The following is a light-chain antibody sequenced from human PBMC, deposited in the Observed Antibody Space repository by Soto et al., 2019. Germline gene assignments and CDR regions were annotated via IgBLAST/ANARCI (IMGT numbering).Light chain of an antibody. V-gene: IGLV1-47*01. CDR3: AAWDDSLSGRV. CDR2: ANN. Sequence: QSVLTQPPSASGTPGQRVTISCSGGGSNVGTSYVYWYQQLPGTAPKLLIYANNQRPSGVPDRFSGSKSGTLASLAISGLRSEDEADYYCAAWDDSLSGRVFGGGTKLTVL. CDR1: GSNVGTSY. J-gene: IGLJ3*02.